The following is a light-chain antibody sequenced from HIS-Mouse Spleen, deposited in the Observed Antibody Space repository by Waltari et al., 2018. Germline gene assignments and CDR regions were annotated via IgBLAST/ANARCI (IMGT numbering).Light chain of an antibody. CDR1: QSISSW. CDR3: QQYNSYSWT. V-gene: IGKV1-5*03. Sequence: DIKLTQSPPPLPASVGARVTITCPASQSISSWLAWYQQKPGKPPKLLIYKASSLESGVPSRFSGSGSGTEFTLTISSLQPDDFATYYCQQYNSYSWTFGQGTKVEIK. J-gene: IGKJ1*01. CDR2: KAS.